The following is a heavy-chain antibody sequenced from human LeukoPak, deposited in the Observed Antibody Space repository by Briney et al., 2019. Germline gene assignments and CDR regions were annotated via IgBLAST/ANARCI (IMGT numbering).Heavy chain of an antibody. CDR1: GGSFCGYY. CDR2: INHSGST. V-gene: IGHV4-34*01. Sequence: PSETLSLTCAVYGGSFCGYYWSWIRQPPGKGLEWIGEINHSGSTNYNPSLKSRVTISVDTSKNQFSLKLSSVTAADTAVYYCARGKVRLRYCSGGSCLRWFDPWGQGTLVTVSS. D-gene: IGHD2-15*01. J-gene: IGHJ5*02. CDR3: ARGKVRLRYCSGGSCLRWFDP.